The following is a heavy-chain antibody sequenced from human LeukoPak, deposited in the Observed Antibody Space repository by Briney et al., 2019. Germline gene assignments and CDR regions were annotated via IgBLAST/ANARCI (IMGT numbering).Heavy chain of an antibody. CDR1: GGSFSGFY. V-gene: IGHV4-34*01. D-gene: IGHD5-24*01. CDR2: NTHAGRT. J-gene: IGHJ4*02. CDR3: ARGLGEGYPDH. Sequence: SETLSLTCAVHGGSFSGFYWTWMRQTPGKGPEWIGENTHAGRTAYSSSFRSRATISVDTPHSQFSLLLSSVTAADTAVYYCARGLGEGYPDHWGQGTLVTVSS.